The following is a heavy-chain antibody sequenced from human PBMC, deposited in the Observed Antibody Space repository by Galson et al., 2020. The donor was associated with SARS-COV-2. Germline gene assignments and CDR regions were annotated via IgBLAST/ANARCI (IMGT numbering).Heavy chain of an antibody. J-gene: IGHJ3*02. CDR2: ISSSGSYT. CDR1: GYSFSDYY. Sequence: GESLKISCAASGYSFSDYYMSWIRQAPGKGLEWLSYISSSGSYTNYADSVKGRFTISRDNAKKSQYLQMNSLRAEDTAVYYCARHDWLLGHDAFDIWGQGTMVTVSS. D-gene: IGHD3-9*01. V-gene: IGHV3-11*03. CDR3: ARHDWLLGHDAFDI.